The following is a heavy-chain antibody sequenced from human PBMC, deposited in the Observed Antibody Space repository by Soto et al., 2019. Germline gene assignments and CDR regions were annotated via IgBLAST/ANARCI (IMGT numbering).Heavy chain of an antibody. V-gene: IGHV1-69*06. CDR1: GGTFSSYA. CDR3: AGWGTAMAYWYFDL. Sequence: QVQLVQSGAEVKKPGSSVKVSCKASGGTFSSYAISWVRQAPGQGLEWMGGIIPIFGTANYAQKFQGRVTITAEKFTSSACMELSSLRSEDTAVYYCAGWGTAMAYWYFDLWGRGTLVTVSS. D-gene: IGHD5-18*01. CDR2: IIPIFGTA. J-gene: IGHJ2*01.